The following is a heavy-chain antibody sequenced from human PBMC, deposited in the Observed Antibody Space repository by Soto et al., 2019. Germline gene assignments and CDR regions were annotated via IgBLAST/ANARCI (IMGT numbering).Heavy chain of an antibody. CDR1: GFTFSSYA. CDR3: AKNLGRAAVAGTDY. D-gene: IGHD6-19*01. Sequence: LSLTCAASGFTFSSYAMSWVRQAPGKGLEWVSAISGSGGSTYYADSVKGRFTISRDNSKNTLYLQMNSLRAEDTAVYYCAKNLGRAAVAGTDYWGQGTLVTVSS. J-gene: IGHJ4*02. V-gene: IGHV3-23*01. CDR2: ISGSGGST.